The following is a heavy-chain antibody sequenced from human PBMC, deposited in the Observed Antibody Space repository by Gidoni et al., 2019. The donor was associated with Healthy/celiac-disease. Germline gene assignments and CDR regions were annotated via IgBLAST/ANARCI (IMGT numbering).Heavy chain of an antibody. CDR1: GFTFSSYG. CDR2: IWYDGSNK. CDR3: AREKGYCSGGSCYPDAFDI. V-gene: IGHV3-33*01. Sequence: QVQLVESGGGVVQPGRSLRLSCAASGFTFSSYGMHWVRQAPGKGLEWVAVIWYDGSNKYYADSVKGRFTISRDNSKNTLYLQMNSLRAEDTAVYYCAREKGYCSGGSCYPDAFDIWGQGTMVTVSS. J-gene: IGHJ3*02. D-gene: IGHD2-15*01.